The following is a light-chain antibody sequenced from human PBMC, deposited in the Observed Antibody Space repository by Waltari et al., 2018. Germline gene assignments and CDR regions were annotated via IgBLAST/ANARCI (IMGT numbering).Light chain of an antibody. V-gene: IGLV2-14*01. Sequence: QSALTQPTSVSGSLGQSITIPCTGTSSNVGHYNFVPWYQHHPDNAPKLIIYEVTNRPSGVSTRFSGSKSGNTASLTISGLQAEDEAFYYCSSYTISSAIFIFGGGTKVTV. CDR1: SSNVGHYNF. J-gene: IGLJ2*01. CDR2: EVT. CDR3: SSYTISSAIFI.